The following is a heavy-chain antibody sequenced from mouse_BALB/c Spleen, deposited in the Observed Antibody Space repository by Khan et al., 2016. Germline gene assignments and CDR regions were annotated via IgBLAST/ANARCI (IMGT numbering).Heavy chain of an antibody. D-gene: IGHD1-1*01. Sequence: EVQLQESGPGLVKPSQSLSLTCSVTGYSITSGYYWNWIRQFPGNKLEWMGYISYDGSNNYKPSLKNRISITRDTSKNQFFLKLNSVTTEDTATXYCATYVNYEGFDYWGQGTLVTVSA. J-gene: IGHJ3*01. CDR2: ISYDGSN. CDR1: GYSITSGYY. V-gene: IGHV3-6*02. CDR3: ATYVNYEGFDY.